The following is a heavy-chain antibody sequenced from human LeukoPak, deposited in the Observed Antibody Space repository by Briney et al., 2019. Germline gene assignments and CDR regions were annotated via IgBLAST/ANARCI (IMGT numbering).Heavy chain of an antibody. CDR3: AARSGSYYNSYYYYYYMDV. V-gene: IGHV4-38-2*02. J-gene: IGHJ6*03. CDR2: IYHSGST. CDR1: GYSISSGYY. D-gene: IGHD1-26*01. Sequence: KPSETLSLTCTVSGYSISSGYYWGWIRQPPGKGLEWIGSIYHSGSTYYNPSLKSRVTISVDTSKNQFSLKLSSVTAADTAVYYCAARSGSYYNSYYYYYYMDVWGKGTTVTVSS.